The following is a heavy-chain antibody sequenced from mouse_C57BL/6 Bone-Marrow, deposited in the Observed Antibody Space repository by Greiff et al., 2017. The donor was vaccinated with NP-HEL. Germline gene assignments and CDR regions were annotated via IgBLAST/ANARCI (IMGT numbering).Heavy chain of an antibody. CDR2: ISNGGGST. D-gene: IGHD1-1*01. CDR1: GFTFSDYY. V-gene: IGHV5-12*01. CDR3: ARGDTVAFDY. J-gene: IGHJ2*01. Sequence: EVQVVESGGGLVQPGGSLKLSCAASGFTFSDYYMYWVRQTPEKRLEWVAYISNGGGSTYYPDTVKGRFTISRDNAKNTLYLQMSRLKSEDTAMYYCARGDTVAFDYWGQGTTLTVSS.